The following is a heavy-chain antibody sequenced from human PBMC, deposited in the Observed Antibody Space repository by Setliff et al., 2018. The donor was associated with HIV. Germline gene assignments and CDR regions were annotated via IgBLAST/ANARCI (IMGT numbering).Heavy chain of an antibody. Sequence: SVKVSCKASGFTFTDSAVQWVRQTRGQRLEWIGWIVVGRGITNYAQKFQGRVTITRDTSTSTVYMELSSLRSEDTAVYYCARDVTYTYVRPDRGASDNWGQGTLVTVSS. CDR1: GFTFTDSA. V-gene: IGHV1-58*01. CDR3: ARDVTYTYVRPDRGASDN. CDR2: IVVGRGIT. J-gene: IGHJ4*02. D-gene: IGHD3-16*01.